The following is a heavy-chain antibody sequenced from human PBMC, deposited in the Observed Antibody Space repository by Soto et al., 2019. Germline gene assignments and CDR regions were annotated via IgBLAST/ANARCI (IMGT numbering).Heavy chain of an antibody. CDR1: GGSFSGYY. D-gene: IGHD3-22*01. CDR2: INHSGST. J-gene: IGHJ6*02. CDR3: ARGQSGYYYAYYYYGMDV. V-gene: IGHV4-34*01. Sequence: PSETLSLTCAVYGGSFSGYYWSRIRQPPGKGLEWIGEINHSGSTNYNPSHKSRVTISVDTSKNQFSLKLSSVTAADTAVYYCARGQSGYYYAYYYYGMDVWGQGTTVTVSS.